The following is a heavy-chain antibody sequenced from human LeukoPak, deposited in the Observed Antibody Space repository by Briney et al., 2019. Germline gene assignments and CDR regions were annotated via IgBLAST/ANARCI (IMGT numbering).Heavy chain of an antibody. Sequence: GASVKVSCKASGYIFTNYYMHWVRQAPGQGLEWVGLVNPSGTGTNYAQKFRGRVTMTKDASTTTVYMELNSLRSEDTAVYYCAREEHGGYFDYWGQGTLVTVSS. J-gene: IGHJ4*02. CDR1: GYIFTNYY. CDR2: VNPSGTGT. V-gene: IGHV1-46*01. D-gene: IGHD2-15*01. CDR3: AREEHGGYFDY.